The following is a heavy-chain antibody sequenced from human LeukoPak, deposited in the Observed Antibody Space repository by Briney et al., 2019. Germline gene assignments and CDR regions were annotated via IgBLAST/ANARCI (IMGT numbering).Heavy chain of an antibody. CDR2: ISSSGDTT. J-gene: IGHJ4*02. Sequence: GGSLRLSCAASGFTFGDYAMTWVRQAPGKGLEWVSAISSSGDTTYYADSVKGRFTISRDNSKNTLYLQMNFLRAEDTAVYYCAKGRGILSPDYWGQGTLVTVSS. CDR3: AKGRGILSPDY. V-gene: IGHV3-23*01. CDR1: GFTFGDYA. D-gene: IGHD2-15*01.